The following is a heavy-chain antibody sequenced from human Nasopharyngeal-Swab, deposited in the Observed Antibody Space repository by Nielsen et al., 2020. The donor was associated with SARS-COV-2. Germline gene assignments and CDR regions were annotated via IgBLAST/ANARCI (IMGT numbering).Heavy chain of an antibody. CDR3: VAGDTATD. CDR2: IVVGSGNT. Sequence: WVRQAPGQRLEWIGWIVVGSGNTNYAQKFQERVTITRDMSTSTAYMELSSLRSEDTAVYYCVAGDTATDWGQGTLVTVSS. V-gene: IGHV1-58*01. J-gene: IGHJ4*02. D-gene: IGHD5-18*01.